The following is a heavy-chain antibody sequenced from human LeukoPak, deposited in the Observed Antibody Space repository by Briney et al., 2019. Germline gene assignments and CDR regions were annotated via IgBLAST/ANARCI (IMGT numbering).Heavy chain of an antibody. CDR1: GGSISSYY. V-gene: IGHV4-59*08. CDR3: ARHNYYGSGVPFDP. J-gene: IGHJ5*02. Sequence: SETLSLTCTVSGGSISSYYWSWIRQPPGKGLEWIGYIYYSGSTNYNPSLKSRVTISVDTSKNQFSLKLSSVTAADTAVYYCARHNYYGSGVPFDPWGQGTLVTVSS. CDR2: IYYSGST. D-gene: IGHD3-10*01.